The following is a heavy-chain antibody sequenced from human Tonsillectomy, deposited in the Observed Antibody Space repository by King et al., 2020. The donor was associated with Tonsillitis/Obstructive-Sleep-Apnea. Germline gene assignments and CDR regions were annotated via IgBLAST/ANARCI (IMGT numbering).Heavy chain of an antibody. CDR2: IRTKTYGGTT. D-gene: IGHD5-12*01. J-gene: IGHJ3*02. V-gene: IGHV3-49*03. CDR3: IRGGGPTKGAFDI. Sequence: EVQLVESGGGLVQPGRSLRLSCTASGFTFGDYTVNWLRQAPGKGLEWVGFIRTKTYGGTTEYAAPVKGRFTISRDDSKSIAYLQMNSLKIEDTAVYYCIRGGGPTKGAFDIWGQGTMVTVSS. CDR1: GFTFGDYT.